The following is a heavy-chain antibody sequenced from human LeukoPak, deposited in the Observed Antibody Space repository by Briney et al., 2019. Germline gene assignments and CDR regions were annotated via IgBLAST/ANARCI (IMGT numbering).Heavy chain of an antibody. Sequence: GGSLRLSCAASGFTFSTYNMNWVRQAPGKGLEWVSSISSGSSYLFYAASVKGRFTISRDNAKNSLCLQMNSLRAKDTAVYYCARDRVAAAGRHYYYGMDVWGQGTTVTVSS. CDR1: GFTFSTYN. D-gene: IGHD6-13*01. V-gene: IGHV3-21*01. CDR3: ARDRVAAAGRHYYYGMDV. CDR2: ISSGSSYL. J-gene: IGHJ6*02.